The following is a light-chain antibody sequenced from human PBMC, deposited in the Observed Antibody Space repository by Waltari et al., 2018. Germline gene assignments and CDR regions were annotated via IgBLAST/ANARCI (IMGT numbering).Light chain of an antibody. J-gene: IGKJ1*01. Sequence: EIVLTQSPGTLSLSPGERATPSSRASQRVSTSYLAWYQQKPGQAPRLLIYGASSRATGIPDRFSGSGSGTDFTLTISRLEPEDFAVYYCQQYGSSPGTFGQGTKVEIK. CDR2: GAS. CDR3: QQYGSSPGT. CDR1: QRVSTSY. V-gene: IGKV3-20*01.